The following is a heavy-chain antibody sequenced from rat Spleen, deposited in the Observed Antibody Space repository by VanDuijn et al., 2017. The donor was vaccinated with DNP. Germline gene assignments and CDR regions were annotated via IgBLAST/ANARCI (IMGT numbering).Heavy chain of an antibody. CDR2: ISFSGGT. J-gene: IGHJ2*01. CDR3: ARWVWYFDY. Sequence: EVQLQESGPGLVKPPQSLSPTCSVTGYSITSNYWGWVRKFPGNKLEYIGHISFSGGTNYNPSLKSQISITRDTSKNQFFLHLDSVTTEDTATYYCARWVWYFDYWGQGVMVTVSS. CDR1: GYSITSNY. V-gene: IGHV3-1*01.